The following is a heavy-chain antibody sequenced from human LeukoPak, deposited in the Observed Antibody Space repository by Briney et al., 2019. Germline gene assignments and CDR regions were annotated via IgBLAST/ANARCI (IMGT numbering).Heavy chain of an antibody. CDR3: AAGTSGRPEYFQH. J-gene: IGHJ1*01. CDR2: IVVGSGNR. V-gene: IGHV1-58*02. CDR1: GFTFTSSA. Sequence: GASAKVSCKASGFTFTSSAMQWVRQARGQRLEWIGWIVVGSGNRNYAQKFQERVSITRDMSTGTAYMELSSLRSEDTAVYFCAAGTSGRPEYFQHWGQGTLVTVSS. D-gene: IGHD1-14*01.